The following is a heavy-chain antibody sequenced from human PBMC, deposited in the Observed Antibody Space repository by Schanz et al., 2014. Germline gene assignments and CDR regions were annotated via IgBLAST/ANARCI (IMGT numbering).Heavy chain of an antibody. Sequence: EVQLVESGGGLVQPGGSLRLSCAASGFTFSDSWMHWVRQAPGKGLVWVPRTSNDGSFTTFADSVKGRFTISRDNAKNTLYLQMNSLRAEDTAVYYCVRDTDYHFDYWGQGPLVTVSS. D-gene: IGHD4-17*01. CDR2: TSNDGSFT. CDR1: GFTFSDSW. CDR3: VRDTDYHFDY. J-gene: IGHJ4*02. V-gene: IGHV3-74*01.